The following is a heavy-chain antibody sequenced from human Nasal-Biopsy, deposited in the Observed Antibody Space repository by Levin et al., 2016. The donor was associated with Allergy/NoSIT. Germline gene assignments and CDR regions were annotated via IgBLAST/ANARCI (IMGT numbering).Heavy chain of an antibody. J-gene: IGHJ4*02. Sequence: GESLKISCAASGFTFSNFAMGWVRQAPGKGLEWVSALTGSGQTTYYADSVKGRFTISRDNSKNTLYLQMSSLRADDTAVYYCAKNTCYDVLTCYYNDHWGQGTLVTVSS. D-gene: IGHD3-9*01. CDR1: GFTFSNFA. V-gene: IGHV3-23*01. CDR3: AKNTCYDVLTCYYNDH. CDR2: LTGSGQTT.